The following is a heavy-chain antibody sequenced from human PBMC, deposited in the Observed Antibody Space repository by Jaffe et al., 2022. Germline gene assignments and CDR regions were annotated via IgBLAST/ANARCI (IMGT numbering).Heavy chain of an antibody. J-gene: IGHJ3*02. CDR1: GYTFSTFA. CDR3: AKNSGSSRRDPFHI. V-gene: IGHV3-23*01. Sequence: EVQLLESGGGLVQSGGSLRLSCAASGYTFSTFAMSWVRQAPGKGLEWVSGIGVDGVTINYADSVKGRFTTFRDNSQSTLFLQMNSLRAEDTAKYYCAKNSGSSRRDPFHIWGQGTMVTVSS. D-gene: IGHD2-15*01. CDR2: IGVDGVTI.